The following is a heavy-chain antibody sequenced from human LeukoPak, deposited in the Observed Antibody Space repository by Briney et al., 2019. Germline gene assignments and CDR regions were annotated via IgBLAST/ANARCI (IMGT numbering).Heavy chain of an antibody. CDR3: ALPYYYESSGQGDFDY. Sequence: GGSLRLSCAASGFTFSSYAMSWVRQAPGKGLEWVSDISGSGGSTYYADSVKGRFTISRDNSKNTLYLQMNSLRAEDTAVYYCALPYYYESSGQGDFDYWGEGTLVTVSS. D-gene: IGHD3-22*01. CDR2: ISGSGGST. J-gene: IGHJ4*02. CDR1: GFTFSSYA. V-gene: IGHV3-23*01.